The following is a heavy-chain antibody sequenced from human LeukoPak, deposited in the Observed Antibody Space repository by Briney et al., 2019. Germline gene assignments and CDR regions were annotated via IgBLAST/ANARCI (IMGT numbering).Heavy chain of an antibody. J-gene: IGHJ4*02. CDR3: ARGPFVVINAPDY. CDR2: IEHHGSEK. V-gene: IGHV3-7*01. D-gene: IGHD2-21*01. CDR1: GFTLSSYW. Sequence: GSLRLSCAASGFTLSSYWMTWVRQAPGKGLEWVANIEHHGSEKYYVDSVKGRLTISRDNAKNSLYLQMNSLRAEDTAVYYCARGPFVVINAPDYWGQGTLVTVSS.